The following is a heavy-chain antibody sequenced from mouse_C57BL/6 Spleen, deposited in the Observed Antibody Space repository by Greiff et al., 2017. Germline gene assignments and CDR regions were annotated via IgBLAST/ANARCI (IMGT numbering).Heavy chain of an antibody. D-gene: IGHD2-3*01. CDR2: ISGGGGNT. CDR1: GFTFSSYT. V-gene: IGHV5-9*01. J-gene: IGHJ4*01. CDR3: ARRGDGYYRYYAMDY. Sequence: DVMLVESGGGLVKPGGSLKLSCAASGFTFSSYTMSWVRQTPEKRLEWVATISGGGGNTYYPDSVKGRFTISRDNAKNTLYLQMSSLRSEDTALYYCARRGDGYYRYYAMDYWGQGTSVTVSS.